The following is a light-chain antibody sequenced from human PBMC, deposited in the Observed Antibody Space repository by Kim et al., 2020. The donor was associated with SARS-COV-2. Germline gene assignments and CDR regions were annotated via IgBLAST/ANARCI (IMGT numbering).Light chain of an antibody. V-gene: IGKV1-9*01. CDR2: AAS. CDR1: QGISSY. Sequence: DIQLTQSPSFLSASVGDRVTITCRASQGISSYLAWYQQKPGKAPKLLIYAASTLQSGVPSRFSGSGSGTEFTLTISSLQPEDFATYYCQQSRSTFGQGTKLEIK. CDR3: QQSRST. J-gene: IGKJ2*02.